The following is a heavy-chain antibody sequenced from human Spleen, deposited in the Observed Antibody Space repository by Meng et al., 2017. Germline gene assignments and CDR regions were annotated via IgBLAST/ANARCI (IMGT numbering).Heavy chain of an antibody. V-gene: IGHV4-34*01. CDR2: INHSGST. CDR1: GGSFSDYY. CDR3: ARSTTAIDY. Sequence: QVQLQQWGAGLLKPSETLSLTCVVSGGSFSDYYWSWIRQPPGKGLEWIGEINHSGSTNYNPSLESRVTISVDKSKNQFSLKLSSVTAADTAVYYCARSTTAIDYWGQGTLVTVSS. J-gene: IGHJ4*02. D-gene: IGHD4-17*01.